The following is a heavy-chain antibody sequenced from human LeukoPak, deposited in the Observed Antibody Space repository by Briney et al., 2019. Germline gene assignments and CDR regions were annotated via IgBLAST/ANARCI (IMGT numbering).Heavy chain of an antibody. J-gene: IGHJ3*02. CDR1: GGSISSYY. V-gene: IGHV4-59*01. Sequence: SETLSLTCTVSGGSISSYYWSWIRQPAGKGLEWIGYIYYSGSTNYNPSLKSRVTISVDTSKNQFSLKLSSVTAADTAVYYCARDLVTRSFDIWGQGTMVTVSS. D-gene: IGHD2-21*02. CDR3: ARDLVTRSFDI. CDR2: IYYSGST.